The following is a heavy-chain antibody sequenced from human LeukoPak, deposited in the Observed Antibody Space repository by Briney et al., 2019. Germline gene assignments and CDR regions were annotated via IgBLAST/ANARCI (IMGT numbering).Heavy chain of an antibody. J-gene: IGHJ4*02. CDR1: GGSISSYY. CDR2: IYTSGST. D-gene: IGHD2-2*01. Sequence: SETLSLTCTVSGGSISSYYWSWIRQPAGKGLERIGRIYTSGSTNYNPSLKSRVTMSVDTSKNQFSLKLSSVTAADTAVYYCARQRAYCSGTSCHHFHYWGQGTLVTVSS. CDR3: ARQRAYCSGTSCHHFHY. V-gene: IGHV4-4*07.